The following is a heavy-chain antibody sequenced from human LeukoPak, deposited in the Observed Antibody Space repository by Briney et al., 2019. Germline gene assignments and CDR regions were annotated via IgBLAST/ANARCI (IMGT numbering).Heavy chain of an antibody. CDR1: GFTFSDHY. J-gene: IGHJ4*02. D-gene: IGHD6-13*01. CDR3: VRVHSSTWDGSCFDY. Sequence: PGGSLRLSCAASGFTFSDHYMDWVRQAPGKGLEWVGRTRNKANSYTTEYAASVKGRFTISRDDSKNSLYLQMNSLNTEDTAVYYCVRVHSSTWDGSCFDYWGQGALVTVSS. V-gene: IGHV3-72*01. CDR2: TRNKANSYTT.